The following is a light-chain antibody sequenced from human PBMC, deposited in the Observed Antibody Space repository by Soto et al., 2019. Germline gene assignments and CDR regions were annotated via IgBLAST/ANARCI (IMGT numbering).Light chain of an antibody. CDR2: DAS. CDR1: QSVSSY. V-gene: IGKV3-11*01. CDR3: QQRSNWPLT. Sequence: EIVLTQSPATLSLSPGERATLSCRASQSVSSYLAWYQQKPGQAPRLLIYDASNRATGIPARFIGSGSGTDFTLTISSLEPEDFAVYDCQQRSNWPLTFGGGTKVEIK. J-gene: IGKJ4*01.